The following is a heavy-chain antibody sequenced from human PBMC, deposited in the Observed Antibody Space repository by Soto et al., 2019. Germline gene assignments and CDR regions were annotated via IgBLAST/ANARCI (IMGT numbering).Heavy chain of an antibody. CDR3: ARYGDYVVFDP. CDR1: GFTFSSYA. J-gene: IGHJ5*02. D-gene: IGHD4-17*01. V-gene: IGHV3-23*01. CDR2: ISGSGGST. Sequence: LRLSCAASGFTFSSYAMSWVRQAPGKGLEWVSAISGSGGSTYYADSVKGRFTISRDNSKSTLYLQMNSLRAEDTAVYYCARYGDYVVFDPWGQGTLVTVSS.